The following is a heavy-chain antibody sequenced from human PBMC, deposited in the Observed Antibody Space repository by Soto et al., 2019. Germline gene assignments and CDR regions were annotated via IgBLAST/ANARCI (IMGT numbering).Heavy chain of an antibody. D-gene: IGHD3-22*01. V-gene: IGHV1-69*12. CDR1: GGTFSSYA. J-gene: IGHJ4*02. CDR2: IIPIFGTA. Sequence: QVQLVQSGAEVKKPGSSVKVSCKASGGTFSSYAISWVRQAPGQGLEWMGGIIPIFGTADYAQKFQGRVTITAADPTRXGNMELSSLRSEDTAVYYCASHYDSSGYYYRGLDYWGQGTLVTVSS. CDR3: ASHYDSSGYYYRGLDY.